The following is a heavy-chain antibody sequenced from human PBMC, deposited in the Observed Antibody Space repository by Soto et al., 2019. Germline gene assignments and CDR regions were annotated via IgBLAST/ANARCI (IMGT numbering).Heavy chain of an antibody. CDR1: GGSVSSGSYY. CDR3: ARDLRGLALRYYYYYGMDV. D-gene: IGHD3-10*01. J-gene: IGHJ6*02. Sequence: SETLSLTCTVSGGSVSSGSYYWSWIRQPPGKGLEWIGYIYYSGSTNYNPSLKSRVTISVDTSKNQFSLKLSSVTAADTAVYYCARDLRGLALRYYYYYGMDVWGQGTTVTVSS. V-gene: IGHV4-61*01. CDR2: IYYSGST.